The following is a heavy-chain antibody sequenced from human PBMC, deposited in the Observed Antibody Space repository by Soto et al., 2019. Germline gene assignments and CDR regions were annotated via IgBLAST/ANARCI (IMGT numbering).Heavy chain of an antibody. CDR2: IYYSGST. CDR3: ARLLQDRRGYYYFDN. J-gene: IGHJ4*02. Sequence: PSETLSLTCTVAGGYISSYYWSWIRQPPGKGLEWIGYIYYSGSTNYNPSLKSRVTLSIDTSKKQFSLNLSSVTAADTAVYYCARLLQDRRGYYYFDNWGQGTLVTVSS. V-gene: IGHV4-59*08. D-gene: IGHD3-22*01. CDR1: GGYISSYY.